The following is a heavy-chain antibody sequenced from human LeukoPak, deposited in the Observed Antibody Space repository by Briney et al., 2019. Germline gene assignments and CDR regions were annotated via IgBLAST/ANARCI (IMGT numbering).Heavy chain of an antibody. V-gene: IGHV3-43*02. J-gene: IGHJ4*02. D-gene: IGHD3-9*01. CDR1: GFTFDEYN. CDR3: AREPSDGQKSFDWIFAFDS. Sequence: PGGSLRLSCVASGFTFDEYNMHWVRQVPGKGLEWVALITGDHISTYYADSVRGRFTVSRDNSENSLYLQVNSLRIEDSALYCCAREPSDGQKSFDWIFAFDSWGQGTLITVSS. CDR2: ITGDHIST.